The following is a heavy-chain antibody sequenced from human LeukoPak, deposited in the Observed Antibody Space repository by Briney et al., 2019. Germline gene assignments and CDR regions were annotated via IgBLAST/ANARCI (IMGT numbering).Heavy chain of an antibody. CDR2: IYTSGST. CDR3: ARQMIAAGKNYYGMDV. D-gene: IGHD6-13*01. J-gene: IGHJ6*02. CDR1: GGSISSYY. Sequence: KPSETLSLTCTVSGGSISSYYWTCIRQPAGKGLEWIGRIYTSGSTNYNPSLKSRLTMTVDTSNNQFSLNLSSVTAADTAVYYCARQMIAAGKNYYGMDVWGQGTTVTVSS. V-gene: IGHV4-4*07.